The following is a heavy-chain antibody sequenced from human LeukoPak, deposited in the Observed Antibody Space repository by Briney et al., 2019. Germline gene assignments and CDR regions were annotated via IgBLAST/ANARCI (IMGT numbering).Heavy chain of an antibody. CDR2: VDYNGSA. CDR3: ARGFHEPFDR. CDR1: GASVSSSH. Sequence: SETLSLTCTVSGASVSSSHWNWIRQSPGKGLEWIANVDYNGSAKYNPSLRGRGTMSLDTSKNQFHLKLESVTAADTARYYCARGFHEPFDRWGQGTLVTVSS. V-gene: IGHV4-59*02. J-gene: IGHJ5*02. D-gene: IGHD2-21*01.